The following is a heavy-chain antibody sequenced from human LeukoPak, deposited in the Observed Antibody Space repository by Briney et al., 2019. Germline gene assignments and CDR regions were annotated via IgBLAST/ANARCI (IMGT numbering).Heavy chain of an antibody. CDR2: ISYDGSNK. CDR3: AREIAMDTSY. Sequence: QPGRSLRLSCAASGFTFSNYAMYWVRQAPGKGLEWVAVISYDGSNKYYADSVKGRFTISRDNSKNTLYLQMNSLRAEDTAVYYCAREIAMDTSYWGQGTLVTVSS. D-gene: IGHD5-18*01. V-gene: IGHV3-30*14. J-gene: IGHJ4*02. CDR1: GFTFSNYA.